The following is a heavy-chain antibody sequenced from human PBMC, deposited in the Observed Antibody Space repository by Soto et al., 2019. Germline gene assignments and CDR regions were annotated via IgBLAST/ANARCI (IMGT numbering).Heavy chain of an antibody. V-gene: IGHV4-59*01. CDR3: GSVRPSGYVLS. CDR2: VYFSGNT. D-gene: IGHD6-25*01. CDR1: GGSLSNYY. J-gene: IGHJ5*02. Sequence: LEMLCLTWTVSGGSLSNYYGPWIRQSPGKGLEWIGYVYFSGNTNYNPSLKSRVTISIDTSKNQFSLRLASVTAADTAFYYCGSVRPSGYVLSWGQGTLVTVSS.